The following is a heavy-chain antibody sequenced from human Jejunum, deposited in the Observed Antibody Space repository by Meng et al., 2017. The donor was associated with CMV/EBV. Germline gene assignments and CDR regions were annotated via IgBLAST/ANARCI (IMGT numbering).Heavy chain of an antibody. CDR2: IIPFLDVS. V-gene: IGHV1-69*04. CDR1: GDTFRTYT. J-gene: IGHJ4*02. Sequence: KVPCEAYGDTFRTYTITWVRQAPGQGLEWMGNIIPFLDVSKYAQKFQGRVTFTTDRSTNTIYMELSSLRSDDTAMYFCAREAHFSFDLWGQGTLVTVSS. CDR3: AREAHFSFDL. D-gene: IGHD2/OR15-2a*01.